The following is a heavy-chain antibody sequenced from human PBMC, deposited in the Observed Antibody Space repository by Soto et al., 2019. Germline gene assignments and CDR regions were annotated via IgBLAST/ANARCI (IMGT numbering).Heavy chain of an antibody. CDR2: IYYSGSI. D-gene: IGHD3-16*01. J-gene: IGHJ4*02. CDR3: ARHWYWGSLGY. CDR1: DYSIINDC. Sequence: LETLCLSCTVADYSIINDCGSLIRQPPGKGLEWIGFIYYSGSINYNPSLESRVAISVDTSKNQFSLKLTSVTAADTAVYYCARHWYWGSLGYWGQGTLVTVSS. V-gene: IGHV4-59*08.